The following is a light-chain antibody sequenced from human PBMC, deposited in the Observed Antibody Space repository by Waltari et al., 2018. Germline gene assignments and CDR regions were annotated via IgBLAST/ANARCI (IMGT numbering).Light chain of an antibody. CDR3: QQYNKWPPLT. Sequence: EVLMTQSPATLSVSPGERVTLSCRARQNIHDNLAWYQQKPDQAPMLLIYGASTRATDIPARFRGSGSGTEFTLTINSLQSEDLGIYYCQQYNKWPPLTFGGGTKVEIK. V-gene: IGKV3-15*01. CDR2: GAS. J-gene: IGKJ4*01. CDR1: QNIHDN.